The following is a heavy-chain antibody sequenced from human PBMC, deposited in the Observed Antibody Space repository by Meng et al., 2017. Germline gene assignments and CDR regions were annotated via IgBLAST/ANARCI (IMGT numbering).Heavy chain of an antibody. Sequence: QVQLQEAGPGLVKASGTLSLTFTISGGSISSNNWWSWVRQPPGKGLEWIGEIFHSGTTNYNPSLKSRVTMSVDKSTNQFSLKLSSVTAADTAVYFCARPFPNRFDPWGQGTLVTVSS. J-gene: IGHJ5*02. CDR2: IFHSGTT. CDR1: GGSISSNNW. CDR3: ARPFPNRFDP. D-gene: IGHD3-16*01. V-gene: IGHV4-4*02.